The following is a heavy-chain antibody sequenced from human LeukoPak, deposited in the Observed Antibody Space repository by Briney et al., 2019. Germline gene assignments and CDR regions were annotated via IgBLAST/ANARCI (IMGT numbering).Heavy chain of an antibody. CDR2: IWYDASNK. J-gene: IGHJ5*02. CDR1: RFTFSSFG. V-gene: IGHV3-33*01. Sequence: GGSLRLSCAASRFTFSSFGMHWVRQAPGKGLEWVAVIWYDASNKYYADSVKGRFTISRDNSKNTLFLQMNSLRDDDTAVYYCVRGVGVSRFNYFDPWGQGTLVIVSS. D-gene: IGHD6-13*01. CDR3: VRGVGVSRFNYFDP.